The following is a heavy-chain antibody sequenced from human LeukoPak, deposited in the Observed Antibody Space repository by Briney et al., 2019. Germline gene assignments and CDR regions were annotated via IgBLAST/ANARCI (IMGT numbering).Heavy chain of an antibody. V-gene: IGHV3-23*01. D-gene: IGHD2-21*02. CDR1: GFTFSSYD. CDR3: AKVGTCGGDCYTFDY. CDR2: ISGSGGTT. Sequence: GSLRLSCAASGFTFSSYDMSWVRQAPGKGLQWVSAISGSGGTTYYADSVKGRFTISRDNSKNTLYLQMNSLRAEDTALYYCAKVGTCGGDCYTFDYWGQGTLVTVSS. J-gene: IGHJ4*02.